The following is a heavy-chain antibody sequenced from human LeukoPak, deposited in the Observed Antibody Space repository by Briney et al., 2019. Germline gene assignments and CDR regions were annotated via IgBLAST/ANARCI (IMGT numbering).Heavy chain of an antibody. CDR1: GFTFSSYW. Sequence: GGSLRLSCAASGFTFSSYWMSWVRQAPGKGLEWVANIKQDGSEKYYVDSVKGRFTISRDNAKNSLYLQMNSLRAEDTAVYYCVKNDGWFHLAQWGQGTLVTVSS. D-gene: IGHD6-19*01. CDR3: VKNDGWFHLAQ. CDR2: IKQDGSEK. V-gene: IGHV3-7*03. J-gene: IGHJ4*02.